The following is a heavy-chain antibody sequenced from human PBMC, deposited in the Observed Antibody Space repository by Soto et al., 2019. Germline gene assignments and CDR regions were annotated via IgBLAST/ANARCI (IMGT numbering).Heavy chain of an antibody. Sequence: GGSLRLSCTASGFTFGDYAMSWFRQAPGKGLEWVGFIRSKAYGGTTEYAASVKGRFTISRDDSKSIAYLQMNSLKTEDTAVYYCTRGPYYDFWSGSGEGFDYWGQGTLVTVS. CDR3: TRGPYYDFWSGSGEGFDY. D-gene: IGHD3-3*01. J-gene: IGHJ4*02. CDR2: IRSKAYGGTT. V-gene: IGHV3-49*03. CDR1: GFTFGDYA.